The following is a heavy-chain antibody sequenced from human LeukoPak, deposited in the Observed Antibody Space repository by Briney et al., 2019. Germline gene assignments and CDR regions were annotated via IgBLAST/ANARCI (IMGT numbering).Heavy chain of an antibody. CDR1: GFSFSSNS. D-gene: IGHD3-10*02. V-gene: IGHV3-48*04. CDR3: AELGITMIGGV. J-gene: IGHJ6*04. CDR2: ISGSSSTI. Sequence: PGGSLRLSCAASGFSFSSNSMNWVRQAPGKGLEWVSYISGSSSTIYHADSVKGRFTISRDNAKNSLYLQMNSLRAEDTAVYYCAELGITMIGGVWGKGTTVTISS.